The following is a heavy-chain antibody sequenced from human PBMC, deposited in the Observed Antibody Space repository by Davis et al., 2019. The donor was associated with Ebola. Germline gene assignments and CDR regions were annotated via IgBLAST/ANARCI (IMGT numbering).Heavy chain of an antibody. J-gene: IGHJ4*02. CDR1: GFTFSISG. V-gene: IGHV3-30*02. CDR2: IRSDGSVK. D-gene: IGHD1-26*01. CDR3: ARSPLWEPYYFDY. Sequence: GSLRLSCAASGFTFSISGMHWVRQAPGKGLEWVAFIRSDGSVKYYADSLKGRFTISRENAKNSLYLQMNSLRAGDTAVYYCARSPLWEPYYFDYWGQGTLVTVSS.